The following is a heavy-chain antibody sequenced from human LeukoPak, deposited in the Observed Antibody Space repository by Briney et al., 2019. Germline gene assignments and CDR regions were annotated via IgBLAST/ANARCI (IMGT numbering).Heavy chain of an antibody. CDR1: GFTFSSYS. J-gene: IGHJ4*02. Sequence: ARGSLRLSCAASGFTFSSYSMNWVRQAPGKRLEWVSSISSSSSTIYYAESVKGRFTISRDNAKNSLYLQMNSLRAEDTAVYYCARDPGSYAYFDYWGQGTLVTVSS. V-gene: IGHV3-48*04. CDR3: ARDPGSYAYFDY. CDR2: ISSSSSTI. D-gene: IGHD1-26*01.